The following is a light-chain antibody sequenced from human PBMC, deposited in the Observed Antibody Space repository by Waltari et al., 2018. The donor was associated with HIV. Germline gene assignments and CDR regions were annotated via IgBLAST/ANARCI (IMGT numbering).Light chain of an antibody. V-gene: IGLV2-14*01. CDR1: GIDIGIYDY. Sequence: QSALTQPASVSGSPGQSVTISCLGSGIDIGIYDYISWYHHPPNRAPRLVVFNANSRPSGSPFRFAGSKSGNTASLTISGLQADDEGVYYCSSYVTGGSLLFGGGTQVTVL. CDR3: SSYVTGGSLL. J-gene: IGLJ3*02. CDR2: NAN.